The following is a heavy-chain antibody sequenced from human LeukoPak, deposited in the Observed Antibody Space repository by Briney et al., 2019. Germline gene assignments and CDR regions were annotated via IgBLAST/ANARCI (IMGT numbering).Heavy chain of an antibody. CDR3: ARGRFSSG. CDR1: GGSISSYY. Sequence: SETLSLTCTVSGGSISSYYWSWIRQPPGKGLEWIGYIYYSGSTNYNPSLKSRVTISVDTSKNQFSLKLSSVTAADTAVYYCARGRFSSGWGQGTMVTVSS. D-gene: IGHD4-17*01. V-gene: IGHV4-59*01. CDR2: IYYSGST. J-gene: IGHJ3*01.